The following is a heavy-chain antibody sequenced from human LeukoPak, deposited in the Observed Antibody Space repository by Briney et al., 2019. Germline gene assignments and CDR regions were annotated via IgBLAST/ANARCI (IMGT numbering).Heavy chain of an antibody. CDR1: GYTFTSYD. J-gene: IGHJ4*02. D-gene: IGHD2-21*01. CDR3: ARGGGCGGDCYDY. CDR2: MNPNSGNT. V-gene: IGHV1-8*01. Sequence: GASVKVSCKASGYTFTSYDINWVRQATGQGLEWVGWMNPNSGNTGYAQKFQGRDTMTRNTSISTAYMELRSLRSEDTGVYYCARGGGCGGDCYDYWGQGTLVTVSS.